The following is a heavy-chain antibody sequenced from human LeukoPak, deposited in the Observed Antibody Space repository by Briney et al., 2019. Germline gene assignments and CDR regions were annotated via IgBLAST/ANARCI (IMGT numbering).Heavy chain of an antibody. CDR1: GGSISSYY. CDR3: ARGSWGLNSVAVAGLNDAFDI. CDR2: IYTSGST. V-gene: IGHV4-4*07. Sequence: PSETLSLTCTVSGGSISSYYWSWIRQPAGKGLEWIGRIYTSGSTNYNPSLKSRGTMSVDTSKSQFSLKLSSVTAADTAVYYCARGSWGLNSVAVAGLNDAFDIWGQGTMVTVSS. D-gene: IGHD6-19*01. J-gene: IGHJ3*02.